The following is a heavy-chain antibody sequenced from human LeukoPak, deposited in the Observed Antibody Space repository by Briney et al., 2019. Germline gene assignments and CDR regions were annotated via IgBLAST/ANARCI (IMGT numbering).Heavy chain of an antibody. Sequence: GRSLRLSCAASGFTFTSYAISWVRHAPGKGLECVSAISGSVGSTYYADSVKGRFTISRDNSKNTLYLQMNSLRAEDTAVYYCAREAGITGTAWYYYYMDVWGKGTTVTVSS. CDR1: GFTFTSYA. CDR3: AREAGITGTAWYYYYMDV. J-gene: IGHJ6*03. V-gene: IGHV3-23*01. D-gene: IGHD1-20*01. CDR2: ISGSVGST.